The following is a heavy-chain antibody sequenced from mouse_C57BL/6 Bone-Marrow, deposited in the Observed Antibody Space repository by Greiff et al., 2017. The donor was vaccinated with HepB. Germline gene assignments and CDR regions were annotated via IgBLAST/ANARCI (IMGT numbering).Heavy chain of an antibody. CDR3: TRGWLRPAYYFDY. D-gene: IGHD2-2*01. Sequence: EVHLVESGEGLVKPGGSLKLSCAASGFTFSSYAMSWVRQTPEKRLGWVAYISSGGDYIYYADTVKGRFTISRANARNTLYLQMSSLKSEDTAMYYCTRGWLRPAYYFDYWGQGTTLTVSS. J-gene: IGHJ2*01. V-gene: IGHV5-9-1*02. CDR2: ISSGGDYI. CDR1: GFTFSSYA.